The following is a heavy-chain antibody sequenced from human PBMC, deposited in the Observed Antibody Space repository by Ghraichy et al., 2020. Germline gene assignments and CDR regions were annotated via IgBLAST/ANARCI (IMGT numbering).Heavy chain of an antibody. CDR1: GGSISSSSYY. V-gene: IGHV4-39*01. CDR2: IEYSGST. J-gene: IGHJ4*02. D-gene: IGHD3-16*01. CDR3: ARYIRMGDYHFDY. Sequence: GSLRLSCAVSGGSISSSSYYWGWIRQPPEKGLEWIGSIEYSGSTYYNPSLKSRVAISVDTAKNEFSLRLSSVTAADTAVYYCARYIRMGDYHFDYWGQGALVTVSA.